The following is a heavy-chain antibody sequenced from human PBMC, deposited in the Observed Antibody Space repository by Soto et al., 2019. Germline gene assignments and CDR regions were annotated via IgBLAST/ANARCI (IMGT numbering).Heavy chain of an antibody. CDR2: IYANGTT. J-gene: IGHJ4*02. D-gene: IGHD3-9*01. CDR1: GGSIINYY. V-gene: IGHV4-4*07. Sequence: SGTLSLTCTVSGGSIINYYWGWIRQPAGKGLGWLGRIYANGTTNYKPPLQRRVTMSVDTSKNQFSLKVNSVTAADTAVYYCARETTDWMLVDYWGQG. CDR3: ARETTDWMLVDY.